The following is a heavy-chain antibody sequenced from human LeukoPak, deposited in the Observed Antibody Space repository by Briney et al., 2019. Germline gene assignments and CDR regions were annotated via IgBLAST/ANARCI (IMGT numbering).Heavy chain of an antibody. J-gene: IGHJ4*02. D-gene: IGHD4-17*01. Sequence: PGGSLRLSCAASGFTLSSYEMNWVRQAPGKGLEWVSYISSSGSTIYYADSVKGRFTISRDNAKNSLYLQMNSLRAEDTAVYYCAGYPIYGDYAYWGQGTLVTVSS. CDR1: GFTLSSYE. CDR2: ISSSGSTI. V-gene: IGHV3-48*03. CDR3: AGYPIYGDYAY.